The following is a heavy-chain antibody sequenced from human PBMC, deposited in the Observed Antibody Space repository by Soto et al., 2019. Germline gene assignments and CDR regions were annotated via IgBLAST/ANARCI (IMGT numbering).Heavy chain of an antibody. Sequence: GASVKVSCKASGYTFTGYYMHWVRQAPGQGLEWMGWINPNSGGTNYAQKFQGRVTMTRDTSISTAYMELSRLRSDDTAVYYCARDPDAVNYYDSSGYYYQTGWGQGTLVTISS. CDR2: INPNSGGT. J-gene: IGHJ4*02. CDR1: GYTFTGYY. CDR3: ARDPDAVNYYDSSGYYYQTG. V-gene: IGHV1-2*02. D-gene: IGHD3-22*01.